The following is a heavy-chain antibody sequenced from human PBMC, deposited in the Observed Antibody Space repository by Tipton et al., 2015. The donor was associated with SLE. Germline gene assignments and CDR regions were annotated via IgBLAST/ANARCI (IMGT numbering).Heavy chain of an antibody. Sequence: TLSLTCVVSDYSISRTYYWGWVRQPPGKGLEGIGNIYHTGTTYYIPSLKSRVTISIDTSKNNFSLKMTAVTAADTAVYYCARLSTDYADRSGYGYFDHWGQGTLVTVSS. CDR3: ARLSTDYADRSGYGYFDH. CDR2: IYHTGTT. V-gene: IGHV4-38-2*01. J-gene: IGHJ4*02. D-gene: IGHD3-22*01. CDR1: DYSISRTYY.